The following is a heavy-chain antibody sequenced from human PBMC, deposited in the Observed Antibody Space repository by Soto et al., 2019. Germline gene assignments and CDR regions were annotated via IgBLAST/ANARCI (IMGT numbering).Heavy chain of an antibody. V-gene: IGHV3-23*01. CDR3: AKPMVYGYSSSWSG. CDR2: ISGSGGST. D-gene: IGHD6-13*01. J-gene: IGHJ4*02. Sequence: EVQLLESGGGLVQPGGSLRLSCAASGFTFSSYAMSWVRQAPGKGLEWVSAISGSGGSTYYADSVKGRFTISRDNSKNTLYLQMTSLRAEDTAVYYCAKPMVYGYSSSWSGWGQGTLVTVSS. CDR1: GFTFSSYA.